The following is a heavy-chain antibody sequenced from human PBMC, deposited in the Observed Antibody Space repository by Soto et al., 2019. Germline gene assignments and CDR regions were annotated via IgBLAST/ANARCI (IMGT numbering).Heavy chain of an antibody. CDR3: ARFYGLDAFDI. CDR2: IYYSGST. Sequence: QVQLQESGPGLVKPSETLSLTCTVSGGSINSYYWSWIRQPPGKGLEWIGYIYYSGSTNYNPSLKSRVTISVDTSKNQFSLKPSSVTAADTAGYYCARFYGLDAFDIWGQGTMVTVSS. J-gene: IGHJ3*02. V-gene: IGHV4-59*08. D-gene: IGHD3-16*01. CDR1: GGSINSYY.